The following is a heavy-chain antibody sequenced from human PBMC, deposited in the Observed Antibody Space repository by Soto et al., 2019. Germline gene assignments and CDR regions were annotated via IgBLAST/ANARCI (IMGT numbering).Heavy chain of an antibody. CDR2: IFSSGST. D-gene: IGHD5-12*01. Sequence: PSETLSLTCTVSGGSINTFYWSWVRQPAGKGLEWIGRIFSSGSTSFNPSLESRVAMSVDTSKNHFSLNLSSVTAADMAVYYCAREGSYSAYNFAPGIQLWPFDFWAQGDLVPVS. CDR1: GGSINTFY. J-gene: IGHJ4*02. CDR3: AREGSYSAYNFAPGIQLWPFDF. V-gene: IGHV4-4*07.